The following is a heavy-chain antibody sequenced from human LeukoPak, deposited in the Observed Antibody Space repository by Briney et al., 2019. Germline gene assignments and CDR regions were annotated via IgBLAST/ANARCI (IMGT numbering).Heavy chain of an antibody. CDR1: GGSFSGYY. Sequence: SETLSLTCAVYGGSFSGYYWSWIRQPPGKGLEWIGEINHSGSTNYNPSLKSRVTISVDTSKNQFSLKLSSVTAADTAVYYCARGIAVAGNTDYFDYWGQGTLVTVSS. CDR2: INHSGST. V-gene: IGHV4-34*01. CDR3: ARGIAVAGNTDYFDY. J-gene: IGHJ4*02. D-gene: IGHD6-19*01.